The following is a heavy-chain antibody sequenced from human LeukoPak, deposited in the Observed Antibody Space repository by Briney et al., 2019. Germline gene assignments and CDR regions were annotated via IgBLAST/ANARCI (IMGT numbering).Heavy chain of an antibody. J-gene: IGHJ6*02. CDR3: ARGAFFRSTVTTLRYYYYGMDV. D-gene: IGHD4-17*01. CDR2: INHSGST. CDR1: GGSFSGYY. Sequence: SETLSLTCAVSGGSFSGYYWSWIRQPPGKGLEWIGEINHSGSTNYNPSLKSRVTISVDTSKNQFSLKLSSVTAADTAVYYCARGAFFRSTVTTLRYYYYGMDVWGQGTTVTVSS. V-gene: IGHV4-34*01.